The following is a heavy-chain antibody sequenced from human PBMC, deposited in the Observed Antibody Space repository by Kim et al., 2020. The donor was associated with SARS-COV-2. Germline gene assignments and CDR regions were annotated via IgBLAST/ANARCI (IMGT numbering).Heavy chain of an antibody. J-gene: IGHJ4*02. V-gene: IGHV3-23*01. CDR3: AKGRGAVIPFDY. D-gene: IGHD2-21*01. Sequence: YYADSVKGRFTISRDNSKNTLYLQMNSLRAEDTAVYYCAKGRGAVIPFDYWGQGTLVTVSS.